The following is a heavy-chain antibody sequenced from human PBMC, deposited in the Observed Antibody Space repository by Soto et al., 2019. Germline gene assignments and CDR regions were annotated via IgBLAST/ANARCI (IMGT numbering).Heavy chain of an antibody. CDR3: ASLNWGQPFTSFDY. CDR2: ISSSSSTI. V-gene: IGHV3-48*02. Sequence: GGSPRLSCAASGFTFSSYSMNWVRQAPGKGLEWVSYISSSSSTIYYADSVKGRFTISRDNAKNSLYLQMNSLRDEDTAVYYCASLNWGQPFTSFDYWGQGTLVTVSS. CDR1: GFTFSSYS. J-gene: IGHJ4*02. D-gene: IGHD7-27*01.